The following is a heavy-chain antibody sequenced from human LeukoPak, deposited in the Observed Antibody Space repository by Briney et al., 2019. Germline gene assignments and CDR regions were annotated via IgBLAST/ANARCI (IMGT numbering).Heavy chain of an antibody. D-gene: IGHD1-26*01. CDR2: ISPSGDIT. CDR3: ARRLIREVGATTTDY. Sequence: GGTLRLSCAASGFIFSRHGMNWVRQAPGKGLEWVSGISPSGDITYYADSVKGRFTISRDNSKNTVYLQMNSLRAEDTAVYYCARRLIREVGATTTDYWGQGTLVTVSS. J-gene: IGHJ4*02. CDR1: GFIFSRHG. V-gene: IGHV3-23*01.